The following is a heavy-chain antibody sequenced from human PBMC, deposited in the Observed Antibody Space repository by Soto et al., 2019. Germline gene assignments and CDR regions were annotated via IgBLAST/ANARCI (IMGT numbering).Heavy chain of an antibody. CDR2: ISGSGGTT. J-gene: IGHJ6*02. Sequence: GGSLRLSCAASGLSFSNYDMYAMSWVRQAPGKGLEWVSGISGSGGTTFYADSVKGRFLISRDNSKNTLYLQMNSLRVMDTSVFFCASDLRPYIPYSSYGMDVWGQGSTVTVSS. CDR1: GLSFSNYDMYA. D-gene: IGHD2-21*01. V-gene: IGHV3-23*01. CDR3: ASDLRPYIPYSSYGMDV.